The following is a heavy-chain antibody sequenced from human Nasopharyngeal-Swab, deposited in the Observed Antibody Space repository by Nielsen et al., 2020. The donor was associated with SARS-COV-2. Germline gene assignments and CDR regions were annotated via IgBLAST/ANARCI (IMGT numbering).Heavy chain of an antibody. J-gene: IGHJ4*02. V-gene: IGHV4-4*02. D-gene: IGHD6-13*01. CDR3: ARGEYSSSWYLDY. CDR1: GGSISSSNW. Sequence: SETLSLTCAVSGGSISSSNWWSWVRQPPGKGLEWIGEIYHSGSTNYNPSLKSRVTISVDKSKNQFSLKLSSVTAADTAVYYCARGEYSSSWYLDYWGQGTLATVSS. CDR2: IYHSGST.